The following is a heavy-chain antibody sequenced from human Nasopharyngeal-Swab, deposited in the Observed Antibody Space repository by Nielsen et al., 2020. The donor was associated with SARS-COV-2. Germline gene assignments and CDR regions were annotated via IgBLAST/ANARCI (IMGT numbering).Heavy chain of an antibody. Sequence: LSLTCAASGFTFSSYSMNWVRQAPGKGLEWVSSISSSSSCIYYADSVKGRFTISRDNAKNSLYLQMNSLRAEDTAVYYCARDDGQWLNPVYYFDYWGQGTLVTVSS. CDR2: ISSSSSCI. V-gene: IGHV3-21*01. CDR3: ARDDGQWLNPVYYFDY. J-gene: IGHJ4*02. D-gene: IGHD6-19*01. CDR1: GFTFSSYS.